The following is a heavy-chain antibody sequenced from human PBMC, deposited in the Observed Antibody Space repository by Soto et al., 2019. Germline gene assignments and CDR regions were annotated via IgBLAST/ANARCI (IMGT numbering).Heavy chain of an antibody. Sequence: ASVKVSCKVSVYTLTELSMHWVRQAPGKGLEWMGGFDPEDGETIYAQKFQGRVTMTEDASTDTAYMELSSLRSEDTAVYYCATAKLSGYSYHDAFDIWGQGTMVTV. CDR1: VYTLTELS. D-gene: IGHD5-18*01. CDR3: ATAKLSGYSYHDAFDI. V-gene: IGHV1-24*01. CDR2: FDPEDGET. J-gene: IGHJ3*02.